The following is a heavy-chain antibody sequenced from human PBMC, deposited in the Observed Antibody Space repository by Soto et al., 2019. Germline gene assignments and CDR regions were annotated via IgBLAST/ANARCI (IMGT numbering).Heavy chain of an antibody. CDR3: ASGYCSGDSYSDY. V-gene: IGHV1-3*04. J-gene: IGHJ4*01. CDR1: GYNFTHYP. Sequence: ARVNDYCRGSGYNFTHYPIHWVRQAPGQGREWLGWVSTGNGNTKCSERLQGRVTITWDTSATTTYIELSSLRSEDTAVYYCASGYCSGDSYSDYWGHATLVTVSA. D-gene: IGHD2-21*02. CDR2: VSTGNGNT.